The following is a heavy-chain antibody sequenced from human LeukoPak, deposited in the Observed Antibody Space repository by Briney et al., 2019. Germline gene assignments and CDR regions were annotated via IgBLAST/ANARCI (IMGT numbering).Heavy chain of an antibody. Sequence: GGSLRLSCAASGFTFSSYGMHWVRQAPGKGLEWVAFIRYDGGNKYYADSVKGRFTISRDNSKNTLYLQMNSLRAEDTAVYYCARDLGDIVVVPAAPGGHYYYYYMDVWGKGTTVTVSS. D-gene: IGHD2-2*01. CDR3: ARDLGDIVVVPAAPGGHYYYYYMDV. CDR2: IRYDGGNK. CDR1: GFTFSSYG. V-gene: IGHV3-30*02. J-gene: IGHJ6*03.